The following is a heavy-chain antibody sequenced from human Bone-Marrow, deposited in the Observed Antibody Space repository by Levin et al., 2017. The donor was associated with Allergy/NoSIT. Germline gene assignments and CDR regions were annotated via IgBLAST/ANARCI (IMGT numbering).Heavy chain of an antibody. CDR3: ARDQDDYGEPWFDY. V-gene: IGHV3-74*03. CDR1: GFTFSSYW. D-gene: IGHD4/OR15-4a*01. Sequence: GGSLRLSCAASGFTFSSYWMHWVRQAPGQGLVWVARINSDGRITSYADSVTGRFTISRDNAKKTLFLQMNSLRAEDTAMYYCARDQDDYGEPWFDYWGQGALVSVSS. J-gene: IGHJ4*02. CDR2: INSDGRIT.